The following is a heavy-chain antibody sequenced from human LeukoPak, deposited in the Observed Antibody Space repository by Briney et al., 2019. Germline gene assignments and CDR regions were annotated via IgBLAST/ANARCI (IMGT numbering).Heavy chain of an antibody. CDR3: ARVRSSSWYYADY. J-gene: IGHJ4*02. D-gene: IGHD6-13*01. CDR2: IYYSGST. CDR1: GGSISSYY. V-gene: IGHV4-59*01. Sequence: SETLSLTCTVSGGSISSYYWSWIRQPPGKGLEWIGYIYYSGSTNYNPSLKSRVTISVDTSKNQFSLKLSPVTAADTAVYYCARVRSSSWYYADYWGQGTLVTVSS.